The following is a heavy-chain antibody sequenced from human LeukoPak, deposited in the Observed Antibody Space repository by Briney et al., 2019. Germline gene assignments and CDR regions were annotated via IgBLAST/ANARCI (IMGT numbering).Heavy chain of an antibody. CDR2: MNPNSGNT. D-gene: IGHD6-13*01. CDR3: ARAPIAAAVPGFDY. CDR1: VYTFTIYY. J-gene: IGHJ4*02. V-gene: IGHV1-8*03. Sequence: ASVTVSYKASVYTFTIYYIHWVRQATGQGLEGVGWMNPNSGNTGYTQKFQGRVTITRNTSISTAYMELSSLRSEDTAVYYCARAPIAAAVPGFDYWGQGTLVTVSS.